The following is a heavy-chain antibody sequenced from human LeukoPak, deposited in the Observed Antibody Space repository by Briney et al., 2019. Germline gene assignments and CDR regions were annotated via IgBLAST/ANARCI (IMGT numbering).Heavy chain of an antibody. V-gene: IGHV3-13*01. J-gene: IGHJ4*02. Sequence: GGSLRLSCAASGFTVSSYAMHWVRQPIGKGLEWVSALGIAGDTFYPGSVKGRFTISRENAKNSLYLQMNSLRAEDTAMYYCARQKQSHGNFDFWGQGTLVTVSS. CDR3: ARQKQSHGNFDF. CDR2: LGIAGDT. CDR1: GFTVSSYA. D-gene: IGHD1-26*01.